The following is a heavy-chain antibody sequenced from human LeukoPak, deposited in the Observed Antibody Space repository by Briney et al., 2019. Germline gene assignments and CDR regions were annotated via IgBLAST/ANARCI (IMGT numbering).Heavy chain of an antibody. J-gene: IGHJ3*02. CDR1: GFTVSNNF. D-gene: IGHD5/OR15-5a*01. CDR3: AREDNRGVYDDGFDI. CDR2: IHSDGNT. Sequence: QTGGSLRLSCAASGFTVSNNFMYWVRQAPGKGLEWASVIHSDGNTLYADSVEGRFTISRDNFKNTVYLQMSSLRAEDTAVYYCAREDNRGVYDDGFDIWGQGTMVTVSS. V-gene: IGHV3-53*01.